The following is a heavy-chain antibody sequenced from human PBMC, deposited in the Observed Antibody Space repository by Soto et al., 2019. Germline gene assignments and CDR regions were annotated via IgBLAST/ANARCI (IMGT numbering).Heavy chain of an antibody. D-gene: IGHD3-22*01. CDR1: RFTFDDYA. Sequence: EVQLEESGGGLVQARRSLRLSCAASRFTFDDYALHWVRQAPGKGLEWVSGISWNSAIISYADSVKGRFSITRDNAKKYVYLQMDSLRPEDTALYYCVKDFGYYYDYAFDVWGQGTMVTVSP. J-gene: IGHJ3*01. CDR2: ISWNSAII. V-gene: IGHV3-9*01. CDR3: VKDFGYYYDYAFDV.